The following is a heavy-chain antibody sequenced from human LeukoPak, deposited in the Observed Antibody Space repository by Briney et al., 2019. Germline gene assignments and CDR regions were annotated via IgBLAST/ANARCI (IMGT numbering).Heavy chain of an antibody. D-gene: IGHD2-15*01. CDR2: ISGSGGST. Sequence: PGGSLRLSCAASGFTFSTYAMTWVRQAPGQGLEWVSGISGSGGSTYYADSVKGRFTISRDNSKNTLYLQMNSLRAEDTAVYYCAKVAQFGVVAPGYMDVWGKGTTVTVSS. CDR1: GFTFSTYA. V-gene: IGHV3-23*01. CDR3: AKVAQFGVVAPGYMDV. J-gene: IGHJ6*03.